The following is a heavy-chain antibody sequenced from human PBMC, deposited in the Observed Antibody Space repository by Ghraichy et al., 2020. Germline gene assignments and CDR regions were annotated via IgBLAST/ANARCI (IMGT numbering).Heavy chain of an antibody. V-gene: IGHV4-34*01. J-gene: IGHJ4*02. CDR2: INHSEKS. Sequence: SETLSLTCTVYGGSFGGYYWNWIRQPPGKGLEWIGQINHSEKSDYNLSLKSRVTISVDTSKNQFSLKLSSVTAADTAVYYCARGAPGIAVAPVYWGQGTLVTVSS. D-gene: IGHD6-19*01. CDR1: GGSFGGYY. CDR3: ARGAPGIAVAPVY.